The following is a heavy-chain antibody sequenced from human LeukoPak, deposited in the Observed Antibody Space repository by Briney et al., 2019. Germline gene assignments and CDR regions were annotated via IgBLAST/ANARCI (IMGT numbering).Heavy chain of an antibody. J-gene: IGHJ4*02. CDR3: AKVVRYGDYSGFDN. Sequence: GGSLRLSCAASGFTFSSYEMNWVRQAPGKGLEWVSYISSSGSTIYYADSVKGRFTISRDNAKNSLYLQMNRLRTEDTAVYYCAKVVRYGDYSGFDNWGQGTLVTVSS. CDR1: GFTFSSYE. D-gene: IGHD4-17*01. V-gene: IGHV3-48*03. CDR2: ISSSGSTI.